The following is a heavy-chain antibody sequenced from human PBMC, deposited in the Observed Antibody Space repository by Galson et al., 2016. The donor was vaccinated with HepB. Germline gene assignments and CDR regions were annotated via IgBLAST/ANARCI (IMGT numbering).Heavy chain of an antibody. J-gene: IGHJ4*02. CDR2: INTDGTDT. CDR1: GFTLSDYW. D-gene: IGHD3-10*01. Sequence: SLRLSCAVSGFTLSDYWMHWVRQAPGQGLVWAARINTDGTDTHYADSVKGRFTISRDNAKSTVYLQMDSLRVDDTAVYYCARSPRILWFEVDYWGQGILVTVSS. CDR3: ARSPRILWFEVDY. V-gene: IGHV3-74*01.